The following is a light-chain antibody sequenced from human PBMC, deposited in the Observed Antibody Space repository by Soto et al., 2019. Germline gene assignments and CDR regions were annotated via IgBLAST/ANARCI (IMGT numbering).Light chain of an antibody. J-gene: IGLJ1*01. CDR1: SSDIGNYNT. CDR3: CSYAGSGTFV. Sequence: QSVLTQPASVSGSPGQSITISCSGTSSDIGNYNTVSWYQHHPGKAPKLIIYEDSKRPSGVSDRFSGSKSGNTASLTISGLQAEDETDYYCCSYAGSGTFVFGTGTRSPS. V-gene: IGLV2-23*01. CDR2: EDS.